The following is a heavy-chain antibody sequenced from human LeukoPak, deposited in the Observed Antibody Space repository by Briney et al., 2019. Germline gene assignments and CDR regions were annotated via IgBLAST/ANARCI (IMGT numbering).Heavy chain of an antibody. CDR1: GGSISSGGYY. V-gene: IGHV4-31*03. CDR2: IYYSG. D-gene: IGHD6-13*01. CDR3: ARGLAAAGTFNWFDP. J-gene: IGHJ5*02. Sequence: SETLSLTCTVSGGSISSGGYYWSWIRQHPRKGLEWIGYIYYSGSNPSLKSRVTISVDTSKNQFSLKLSSVTAADTAVYYCARGLAAAGTFNWFDPWGQGTLVTVSS.